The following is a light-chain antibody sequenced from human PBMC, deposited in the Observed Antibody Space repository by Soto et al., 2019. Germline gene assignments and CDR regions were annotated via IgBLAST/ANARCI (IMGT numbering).Light chain of an antibody. CDR3: QKYNSAPLFT. V-gene: IGKV1-27*01. CDR2: AAS. CDR1: QGISNY. J-gene: IGKJ3*01. Sequence: DIPMTQPPSSLSASVGDRVTITCRASQGISNYLAWYQQKPGKVPKLLIYAASTLQSGVPSRFSGSGSGTDFTLTISSLQPEDVATYYCQKYNSAPLFTFGPGTKVDIK.